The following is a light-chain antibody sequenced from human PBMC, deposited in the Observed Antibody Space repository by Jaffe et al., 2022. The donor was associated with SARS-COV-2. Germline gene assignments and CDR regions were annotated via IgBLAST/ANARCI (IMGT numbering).Light chain of an antibody. CDR2: SNN. J-gene: IGLJ3*02. Sequence: QSVLTQPPSASGTPGQRVTISCSGSSSNVGSNTVNWFQQLPGTAPKLVMYSNNQRPSGVPDRFSGSKSGTSASLAISGLQSADEADYYCAAWDDSLNGWVFGGGTKLTVL. CDR1: SSNVGSNT. CDR3: AAWDDSLNGWV. V-gene: IGLV1-44*01.